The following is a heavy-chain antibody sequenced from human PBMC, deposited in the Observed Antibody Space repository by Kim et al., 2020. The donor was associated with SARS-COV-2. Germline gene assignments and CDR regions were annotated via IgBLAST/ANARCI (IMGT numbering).Heavy chain of an antibody. D-gene: IGHD6-13*01. V-gene: IGHV3-23*01. CDR3: AKMTVDSSSWYLFDP. Sequence: GGSLRLSCAASGFTFSSYAMSWVRQAPGKGLEWVSAISGSGGSTYYADSVKGRFTISRDNSKNTLYLQMNSLRAEDTAVYYCAKMTVDSSSWYLFDPWGQGTLVTVSS. CDR1: GFTFSSYA. J-gene: IGHJ5*02. CDR2: ISGSGGST.